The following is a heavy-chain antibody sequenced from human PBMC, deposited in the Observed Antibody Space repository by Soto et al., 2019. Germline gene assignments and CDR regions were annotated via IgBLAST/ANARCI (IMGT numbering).Heavy chain of an antibody. J-gene: IGHJ4*02. CDR3: ARGVLYSSASFDY. CDR2: VNLSGST. V-gene: IGHV4-34*01. Sequence: QVQLQQWGAGLLKPSETLSLTCAVYGGSFGDHYWTWIRQPPGKGLEWIGEVNLSGSTNYNPSLTSRVTISVDTSKNQFSLKLRSVTAADTAVYYCARGVLYSSASFDYWGQGILVTVSS. D-gene: IGHD6-6*01. CDR1: GGSFGDHY.